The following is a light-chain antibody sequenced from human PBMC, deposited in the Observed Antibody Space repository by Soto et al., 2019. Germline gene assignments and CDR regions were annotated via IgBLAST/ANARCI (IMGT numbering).Light chain of an antibody. CDR1: ENIFTW. J-gene: IGKJ5*01. CDR2: KAS. CDR3: QQYQSGFT. Sequence: DITMTQSPSTLSASVGDRVTITCRASENIFTWLAWYQQQAGKAPKLLISKASTLESGVPSRFSGSGSGTQFTLTISSLQPDDFASYYCQQYQSGFTFGLGTRLEIK. V-gene: IGKV1-5*03.